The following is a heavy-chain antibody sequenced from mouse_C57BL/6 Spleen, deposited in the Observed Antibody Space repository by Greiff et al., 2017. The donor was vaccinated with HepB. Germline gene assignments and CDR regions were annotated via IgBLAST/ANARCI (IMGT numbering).Heavy chain of an antibody. Sequence: DVKLVESGGGLVKPGGSLKLSCAASGFTFSDYGMHWVRQAPEKGLEWVAYISSGSSTIYYADTVKGRFTISRDNAKTTLFLQMTSLRSEDTAMYYCARGDYYWYFDVWGTGTTVTVSS. CDR1: GFTFSDYG. CDR2: ISSGSSTI. V-gene: IGHV5-17*01. D-gene: IGHD2-4*01. CDR3: ARGDYYWYFDV. J-gene: IGHJ1*03.